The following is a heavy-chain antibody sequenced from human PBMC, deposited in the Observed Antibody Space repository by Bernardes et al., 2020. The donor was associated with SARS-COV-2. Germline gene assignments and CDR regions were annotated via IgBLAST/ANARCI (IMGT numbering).Heavy chain of an antibody. CDR3: AKGGLGLALGGRNFDY. CDR1: GFNFTLYA. CDR2: ISGSGGST. D-gene: IGHD3-16*01. V-gene: IGHV3-23*01. Sequence: GGSLRLSCAASGFNFTLYAMSWVRQAPGKGLEWVSAISGSGGSTYYADSVKGRFTISRDNSKNTLYLQMNSLRAEDTAVYYCAKGGLGLALGGRNFDYWGQGTLVTVSS. J-gene: IGHJ4*02.